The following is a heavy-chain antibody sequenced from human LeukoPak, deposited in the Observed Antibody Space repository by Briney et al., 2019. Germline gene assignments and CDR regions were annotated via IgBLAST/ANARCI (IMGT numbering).Heavy chain of an antibody. J-gene: IGHJ4*02. Sequence: ASVKVSCKASGYTFTSYGISWVRQAPGQGLEWMGWISAYNGNTNYAQKLQGRVTMTTDTSTSTAYMELRSLRSDDTAVYYCARERRVAVAGYFDYWGQGTLSPSPQ. CDR2: ISAYNGNT. D-gene: IGHD6-19*01. V-gene: IGHV1-18*01. CDR3: ARERRVAVAGYFDY. CDR1: GYTFTSYG.